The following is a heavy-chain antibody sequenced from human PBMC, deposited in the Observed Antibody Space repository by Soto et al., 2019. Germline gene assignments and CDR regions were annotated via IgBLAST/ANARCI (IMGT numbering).Heavy chain of an antibody. CDR2: ISGGGDST. J-gene: IGHJ4*02. Sequence: GSLRLSCAASGFTFGSYAMTWVRQAPGKGLEWVSAISGGGDSTYYADSVQGRFTISRDNSRTTLYLQMNSLRAEDTAVYYCAKVGVRYCSGGSCYFHYWGQGTLVTVSS. CDR1: GFTFGSYA. D-gene: IGHD2-15*01. V-gene: IGHV3-23*01. CDR3: AKVGVRYCSGGSCYFHY.